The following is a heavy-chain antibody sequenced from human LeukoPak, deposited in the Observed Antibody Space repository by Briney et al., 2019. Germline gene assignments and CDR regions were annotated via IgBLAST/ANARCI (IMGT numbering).Heavy chain of an antibody. J-gene: IGHJ4*02. V-gene: IGHV1-69*05. CDR1: GGTFSSYA. Sequence: SVKVSCKASGGTFSSYALTWVRQAPGQGLEWMGGIMSMFGTAKYAQKFQGRVTMTTDTSTSTAYMELRSLRSDDTAVYYCARDRYGVRSGSCDYWGQGTLVTVSS. CDR2: IMSMFGTA. CDR3: ARDRYGVRSGSCDY. D-gene: IGHD1-26*01.